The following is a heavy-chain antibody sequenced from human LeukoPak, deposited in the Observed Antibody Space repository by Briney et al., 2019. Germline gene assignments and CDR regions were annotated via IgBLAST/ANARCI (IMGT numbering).Heavy chain of an antibody. CDR2: IYYSVNT. V-gene: IGHV4-59*08. J-gene: IGHJ6*03. CDR1: GGSISGYH. CDR3: ARHQRDYGDYVPRYMDV. Sequence: SETLSLTCTVSGGSISGYHWSWIRQPPGKGLEWIGYIYYSVNTNYNPSLKSRVTIVGDTSKNQFSLKLSSVTAADTAVYYCARHQRDYGDYVPRYMDVWGKGTTLTVSS. D-gene: IGHD4-17*01.